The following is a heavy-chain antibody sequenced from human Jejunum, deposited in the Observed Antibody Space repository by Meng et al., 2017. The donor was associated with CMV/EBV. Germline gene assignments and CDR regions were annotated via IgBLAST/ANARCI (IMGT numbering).Heavy chain of an antibody. CDR2: IKYDGGEK. D-gene: IGHD2-15*01. J-gene: IGHJ4*02. CDR1: GFTFTSHW. V-gene: IGHV3-7*04. CDR3: ARDDM. Sequence: EVQLVESGGGLVKPGGSLRLSCAASGFTFTSHWMTWVRQAPGKGQEWVANIKYDGGEKYYLDSVKGRFTISRDNAKNSMYLQMNSLRAEDSALYYCARDDMWGQGTLVTVSS.